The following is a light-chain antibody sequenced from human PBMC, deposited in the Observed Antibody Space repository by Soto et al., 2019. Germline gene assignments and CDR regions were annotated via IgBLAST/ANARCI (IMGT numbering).Light chain of an antibody. CDR2: DVT. Sequence: QSVLTQPASVSGSPGQSITISCTGTSSDVGGFNYVSWYQQHPGKAPKLMIYDVTNRPSGVSYRFSGSKSGTTASLTISGLQAEDKAEYYCNSYTSSSTYVFGTGTKLTVL. CDR3: NSYTSSSTYV. CDR1: SSDVGGFNY. V-gene: IGLV2-14*03. J-gene: IGLJ1*01.